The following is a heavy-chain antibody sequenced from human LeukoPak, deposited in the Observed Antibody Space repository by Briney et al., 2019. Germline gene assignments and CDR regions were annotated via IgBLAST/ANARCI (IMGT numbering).Heavy chain of an antibody. CDR2: ISSIGTI. J-gene: IGHJ4*02. D-gene: IGHD3-10*01. CDR1: GFTFNSYN. Sequence: GGSLRLSCAASGFTFNSYNMNWVRQAPGKGLEWVSYISSIGTIYYADSVKGRFTISRDNSKNTLYLQMNSLRAEDTAVYYCARDYYYGSGSYTYFDYWGQGTLVTVSS. CDR3: ARDYYYGSGSYTYFDY. V-gene: IGHV3-48*01.